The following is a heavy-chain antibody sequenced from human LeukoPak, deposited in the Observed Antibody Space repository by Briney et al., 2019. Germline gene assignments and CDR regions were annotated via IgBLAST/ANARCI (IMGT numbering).Heavy chain of an antibody. CDR1: GGSISSSSYY. CDR3: VRTAVVTGGFDY. Sequence: ASETLSLTCTVSGGSISSSSYYWGWIRQPPGKGLEWIGSIYYSGSTYYNPSLKSRVTISVDTSKNQFSLKLSSVTAADTAVYYCVRTAVVTGGFDYWGQGTLVTVSS. V-gene: IGHV4-39*01. J-gene: IGHJ4*02. CDR2: IYYSGST. D-gene: IGHD4-23*01.